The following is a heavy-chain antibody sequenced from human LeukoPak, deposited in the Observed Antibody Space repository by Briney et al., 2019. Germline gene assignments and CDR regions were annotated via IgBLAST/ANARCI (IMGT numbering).Heavy chain of an antibody. CDR3: ARPYYSAPA. J-gene: IGHJ5*02. CDR2: INHSGST. CDR1: GGSFSGYY. V-gene: IGHV4-34*01. Sequence: SETLSLTCAVYGGSFSGYYWSWIRQPPGKGLEWIGEINHSGSTNYNPSLKSRVTISVDTSKKQFSLKLSSVTAADTAVYYCARPYYSAPAWGQGILVTVSS. D-gene: IGHD2-15*01.